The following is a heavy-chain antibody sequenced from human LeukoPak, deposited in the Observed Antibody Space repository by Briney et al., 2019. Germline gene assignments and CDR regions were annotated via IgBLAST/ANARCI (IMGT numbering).Heavy chain of an antibody. Sequence: GESLKISCQGSGYRFSNYWIAWVRQVPGKGLEWMGVTGDSDTRYSPSFEGQVTMSVDKSINTAYLQWSSLKASDTAMYYCARHFGTGTPFDYWGQGTLVTASS. CDR2: TGDSDT. J-gene: IGHJ4*02. CDR1: GYRFSNYW. D-gene: IGHD3/OR15-3a*01. CDR3: ARHFGTGTPFDY. V-gene: IGHV5-51*01.